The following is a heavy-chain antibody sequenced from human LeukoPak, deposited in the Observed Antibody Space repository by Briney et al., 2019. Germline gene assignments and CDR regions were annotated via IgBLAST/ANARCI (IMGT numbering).Heavy chain of an antibody. CDR2: ISSSSSTI. V-gene: IGHV3-48*01. D-gene: IGHD6-6*01. CDR1: GFTFSSYS. CDR3: AKDDYSSSSGY. J-gene: IGHJ4*02. Sequence: GGSLRLSCAASGFTFSSYSMNWVRQAPGKGLEWVSYISSSSSTIYYADSVKGRFTISRDNSKNTLYLQMNSLRAEDTAVYYCAKDDYSSSSGYWGQGTLVTVSS.